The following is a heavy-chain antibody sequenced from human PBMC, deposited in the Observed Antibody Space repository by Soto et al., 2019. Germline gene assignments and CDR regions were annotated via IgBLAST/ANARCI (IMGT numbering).Heavy chain of an antibody. J-gene: IGHJ4*02. Sequence: PGGSLRLSCAASGFTFSAYAMTWVRQAPGKGLEWVSAIGGSGGNRYYADSVRGRFTISRDNSKDTVDLQMNSLGVEDTAVYYCARVASDYINSVDNWGQGILVTVSS. V-gene: IGHV3-23*01. CDR3: ARVASDYINSVDN. D-gene: IGHD4-4*01. CDR1: GFTFSAYA. CDR2: IGGSGGNR.